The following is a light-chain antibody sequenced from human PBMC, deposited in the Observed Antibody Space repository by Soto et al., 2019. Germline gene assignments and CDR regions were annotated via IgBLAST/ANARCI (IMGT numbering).Light chain of an antibody. J-gene: IGLJ1*01. CDR1: NSDVGGYNY. V-gene: IGLV2-14*01. CDR2: DVN. Sequence: QSALTQPASVSWSPGQSITISCTGTNSDVGGYNYVSWYQQYPGKAPKLMIYDVNNRPSGVSNRFSGSKSGNTASLTISGLQAEDEADYYCSSFTSTSTLVFGNGTKATVL. CDR3: SSFTSTSTLV.